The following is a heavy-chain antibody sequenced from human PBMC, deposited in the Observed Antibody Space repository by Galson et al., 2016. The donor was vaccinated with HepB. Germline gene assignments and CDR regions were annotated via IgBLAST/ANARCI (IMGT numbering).Heavy chain of an antibody. V-gene: IGHV3-53*01. Sequence: VWSTYLSWVRQAPGKRLEWVSLMYSGGATEYADSVKGRFTITRDHSKNTLYLQLNNVRDEDTAIYYCARDRYFDYWGQGTLVTVSS. CDR2: MYSGGAT. J-gene: IGHJ4*02. CDR1: VWSTY. CDR3: ARDRYFDY.